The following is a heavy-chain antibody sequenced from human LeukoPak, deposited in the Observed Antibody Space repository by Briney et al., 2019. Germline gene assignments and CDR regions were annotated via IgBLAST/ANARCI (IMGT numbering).Heavy chain of an antibody. CDR3: AREKSYGDSFDY. V-gene: IGHV3-7*01. D-gene: IGHD4/OR15-4a*01. Sequence: GGSLRLSCAASGFTLTTYWMSWVRQAPGKGLEWVANINQDGSVKNYVDSVKGRSTISRDNAKNSLYLQMNGLRAEDTAVYYCAREKSYGDSFDYWGQGTLVTASS. CDR1: GFTLTTYW. CDR2: INQDGSVK. J-gene: IGHJ4*02.